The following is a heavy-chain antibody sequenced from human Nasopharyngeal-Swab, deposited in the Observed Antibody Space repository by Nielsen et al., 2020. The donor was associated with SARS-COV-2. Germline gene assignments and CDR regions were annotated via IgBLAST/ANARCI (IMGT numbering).Heavy chain of an antibody. CDR1: GFTFSSYW. CDR2: INQDGSEK. V-gene: IGHV3-7*01. J-gene: IGHJ4*02. Sequence: GESLKISCAVSGFTFSSYWMSWVRQAPGKGLEWVANINQDGSEKYYVDSVKGRFTISRDNAKNSLFLEMTSLRAEDTAVYYCARDSSGWYPDLDYWGQGTLVTVSS. D-gene: IGHD6-19*01. CDR3: ARDSSGWYPDLDY.